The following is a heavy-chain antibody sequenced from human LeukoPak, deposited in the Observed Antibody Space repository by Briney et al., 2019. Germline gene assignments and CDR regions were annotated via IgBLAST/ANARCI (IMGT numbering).Heavy chain of an antibody. D-gene: IGHD6-13*01. V-gene: IGHV1-8*01. J-gene: IGHJ5*02. CDR1: GYTFTSYD. CDR2: MNPNSGNT. CDR3: ARGYSSSWYVFGPTSRSWFDP. Sequence: ASVKVSCKASGYTFTSYDINWVRQATGQGLEWMGWMNPNSGNTGYAQKFQGGVTMTRNTSISTAYMELSSLRSEDTAVYYCARGYSSSWYVFGPTSRSWFDPWGQGTLVTVSS.